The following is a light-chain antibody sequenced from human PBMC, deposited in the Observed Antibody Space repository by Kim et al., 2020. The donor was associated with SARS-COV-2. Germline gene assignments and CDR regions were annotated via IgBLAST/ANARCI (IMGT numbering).Light chain of an antibody. CDR1: SGSIAGNY. V-gene: IGLV6-57*03. CDR2: EDN. J-gene: IGLJ1*01. CDR3: QSYDSSALYV. Sequence: QSVSESPGKTVTISCTRTSGSIAGNYVQWYQQRPGSAPTTVIYEDNQRPSGVPDRFSGSIDSSSNSASLTISGVRTEDEAEYYCQSYDSSALYVFGTGTKVTVL.